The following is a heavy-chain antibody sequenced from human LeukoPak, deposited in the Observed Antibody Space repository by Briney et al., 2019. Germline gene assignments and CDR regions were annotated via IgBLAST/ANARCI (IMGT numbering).Heavy chain of an antibody. D-gene: IGHD2-2*01. CDR1: GITFRNYW. CDR2: IQQDGSEQ. V-gene: IGHV3-7*01. CDR3: ARDSRDYYFDY. J-gene: IGHJ4*02. Sequence: GGSLRLSCEASGITFRNYWMSWVRQAPGKGLEWVANIQQDGSEQYYVASVKGRFTISRDNAKNSLYLQMNSLRAEDTAVYYCARDSRDYYFDYWGQGTLVTVSS.